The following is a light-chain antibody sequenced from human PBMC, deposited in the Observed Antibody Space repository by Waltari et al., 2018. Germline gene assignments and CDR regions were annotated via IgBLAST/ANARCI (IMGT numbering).Light chain of an antibody. V-gene: IGLV3-1*01. J-gene: IGLJ2*01. CDR3: QAWDI. CDR1: KVGVKS. Sequence: SYELSQPPSMSVSPGQTASIPCPGSKVGVKSGSWYQEKPGQPPVLVIHQDIKRPSGIPERFSGSNSGNTATLTISGTQAVDEADYYCQAWDIFGGGTKLTVL. CDR2: QDI.